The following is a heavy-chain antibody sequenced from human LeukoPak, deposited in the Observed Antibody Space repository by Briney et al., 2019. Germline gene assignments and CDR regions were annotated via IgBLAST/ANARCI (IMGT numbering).Heavy chain of an antibody. CDR2: LSGSGSST. D-gene: IGHD5-12*01. J-gene: IGHJ3*01. CDR1: GFIFSNYA. CDR3: AKDPYSGYDPSGGFDV. Sequence: GGSLRLSCAASGFIFSNYAMSSVRQAPGKGLEWVSALSGSGSSTHYADSVKGRFTISRDNSKNTLYLQMNSLRAEDTAVYFCAKDPYSGYDPSGGFDVWGQGTMVTVSS. V-gene: IGHV3-23*01.